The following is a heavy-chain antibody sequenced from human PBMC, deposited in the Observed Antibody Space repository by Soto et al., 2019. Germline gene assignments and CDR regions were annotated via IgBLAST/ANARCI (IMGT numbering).Heavy chain of an antibody. Sequence: SVKVSCKASGGTFSSYAISWVRQAPGQGLEWMGGIIPIFGTANYAQKFQGRVTITADESTSTAYMELSSLRSEDTAVYYCAREGGHGAGMHHFGMDVRGQGTTVTV. CDR3: AREGGHGAGMHHFGMDV. D-gene: IGHD5-12*01. CDR1: GGTFSSYA. CDR2: IIPIFGTA. J-gene: IGHJ6*02. V-gene: IGHV1-69*13.